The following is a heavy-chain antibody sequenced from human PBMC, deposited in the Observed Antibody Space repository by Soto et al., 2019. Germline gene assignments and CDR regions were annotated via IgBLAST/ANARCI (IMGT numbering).Heavy chain of an antibody. J-gene: IGHJ4*02. D-gene: IGHD2-15*01. V-gene: IGHV1-69*13. CDR3: ARGGSGCSGGSCYNYNY. CDR1: GGTFSSNA. Sequence: SVKLSCKASGGTFSSNAISWVRQAPEQGLEWMGGIIPIFGTANYAQKFQGRVTITADESTSTAYMELSSLRSEDTAVYYCARGGSGCSGGSCYNYNYWGQGTLVTVSS. CDR2: IIPIFGTA.